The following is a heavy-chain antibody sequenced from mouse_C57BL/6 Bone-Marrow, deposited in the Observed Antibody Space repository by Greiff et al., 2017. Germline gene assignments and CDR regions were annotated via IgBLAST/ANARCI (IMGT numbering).Heavy chain of an antibody. J-gene: IGHJ3*01. V-gene: IGHV5-17*01. CDR3: ARRGDYGGFAY. CDR2: ISSGSSTI. Sequence: EVMLVESGGGLVKPGGSLKLSCAASGFTFSDYGMHWVRQAPEKGLEWVAYISSGSSTIYYADTVKGRFTISRDNAKNTLFLQMTSLRSEYTAMYYCARRGDYGGFAYWGQGTLVTVSA. CDR1: GFTFSDYG. D-gene: IGHD2-4*01.